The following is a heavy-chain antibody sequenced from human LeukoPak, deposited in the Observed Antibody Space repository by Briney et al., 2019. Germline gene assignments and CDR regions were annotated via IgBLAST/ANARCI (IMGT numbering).Heavy chain of an antibody. CDR2: ISSSSSYI. J-gene: IGHJ4*02. V-gene: IGHV3-21*01. CDR3: ARVKDYYDSSGGY. Sequence: GGSLRLSCAASGFTFSSYDMNWVRQAPGKGLEWVSSISSSSSYIYYADSVKGRFTTSRDNAKNSLYLQMNSLRAEDTAVYYCARVKDYYDSSGGYWGQGTLVTVSS. D-gene: IGHD3-22*01. CDR1: GFTFSSYD.